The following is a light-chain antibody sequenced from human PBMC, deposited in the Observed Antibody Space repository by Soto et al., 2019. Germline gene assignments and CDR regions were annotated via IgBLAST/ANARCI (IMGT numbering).Light chain of an antibody. V-gene: IGKV1-5*03. CDR2: KAS. J-gene: IGKJ2*01. Sequence: DIQMTQSPSTLSASVGDRVTITCRASHSISSWLAWYQQKPGKAPKLLIYKASSLESGVPSRFSGSGSGTDFTLTISSLQPEDFATYYCQKYNSAPPYTFGQGTKLEIK. CDR3: QKYNSAPPYT. CDR1: HSISSW.